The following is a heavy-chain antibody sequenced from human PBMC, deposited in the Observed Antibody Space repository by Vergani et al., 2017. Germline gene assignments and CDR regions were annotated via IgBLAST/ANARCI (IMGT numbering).Heavy chain of an antibody. CDR3: AKDFLPSPGVGATRVGAIDI. V-gene: IGHV3-9*03. CDR2: ISWNSGSI. D-gene: IGHD1-26*01. CDR1: GFTFDDYA. J-gene: IGHJ3*02. Sequence: EVQLVESGGGLVQPGRSLRLSCAASGFTFDDYAMHWVRQAPGKGLEWVSGISWNSGSIGYADSVKGRFTISRYNAKNSLYLQMNSLRAEDMALYYCAKDFLPSPGVGATRVGAIDIWGQGTTVTVSS.